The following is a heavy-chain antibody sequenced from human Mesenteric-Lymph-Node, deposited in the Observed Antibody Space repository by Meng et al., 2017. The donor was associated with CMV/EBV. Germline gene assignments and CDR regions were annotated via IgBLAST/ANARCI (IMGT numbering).Heavy chain of an antibody. V-gene: IGHV1-18*01. J-gene: IGHJ4*02. D-gene: IGHD6-13*01. CDR2: ISAYNGNT. Sequence: CKASGYTFTSYGISWVRQAPGQGLEWMGWISAYNGNTNYAQKLQGRVTMTTDTSTSTAYTELRSLRSDDTAVYYCARVLAAAAPFDYWGQGTLVTVSS. CDR3: ARVLAAAAPFDY. CDR1: GYTFTSYG.